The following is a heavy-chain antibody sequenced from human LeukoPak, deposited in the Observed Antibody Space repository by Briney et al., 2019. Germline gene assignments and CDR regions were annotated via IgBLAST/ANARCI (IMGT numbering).Heavy chain of an antibody. CDR3: ARRRVATIEYSRFDP. J-gene: IGHJ5*02. Sequence: SETLSLTCTVSGGSISSSSYYWGWIRQPPGKGLEWIGSIYYSGSTYYNPSLKSRVTISVDTSKNQFSLKLSSVTAADTAVYYCARRRVATIEYSRFDPWGQGTLVTVSS. CDR1: GGSISSSSYY. CDR2: IYYSGST. V-gene: IGHV4-39*07. D-gene: IGHD5-12*01.